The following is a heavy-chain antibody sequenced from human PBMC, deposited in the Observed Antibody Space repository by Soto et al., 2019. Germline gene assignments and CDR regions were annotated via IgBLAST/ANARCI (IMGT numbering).Heavy chain of an antibody. V-gene: IGHV1-2*04. CDR1: GYTFTGYY. Sequence: ASVKVSCKASGYTFTGYYMHWVRQAPGQGLEWMGWINPNSGGTNYAQKFQGWVTMTRDTSISTAYMELSRLRSDDTAVYYCARGSRGRRFGELFAYFDYWGQGTLVTVSS. CDR2: INPNSGGT. J-gene: IGHJ4*02. D-gene: IGHD3-10*01. CDR3: ARGSRGRRFGELFAYFDY.